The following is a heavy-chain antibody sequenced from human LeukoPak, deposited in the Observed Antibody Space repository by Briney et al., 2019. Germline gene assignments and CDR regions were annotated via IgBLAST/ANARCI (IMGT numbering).Heavy chain of an antibody. CDR2: IIPIFGIA. V-gene: IGHV1-69*04. D-gene: IGHD3-22*01. CDR3: ARDSGYPQPINFDY. Sequence: SLKVSCKASGGTFSSYAISWVRQAPGQGLEWMGKIIPIFGIANYAQKFQGRVTITADKSTSTAYMELSRLRSEDTAVYYCARDSGYPQPINFDYWGQGTLVTVSS. J-gene: IGHJ4*02. CDR1: GGTFSSYA.